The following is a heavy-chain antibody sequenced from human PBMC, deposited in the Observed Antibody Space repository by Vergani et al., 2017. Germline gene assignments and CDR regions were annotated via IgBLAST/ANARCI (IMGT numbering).Heavy chain of an antibody. J-gene: IGHJ4*02. CDR2: ISYDGSNK. D-gene: IGHD4-17*01. CDR1: GFTLGDYA. V-gene: IGHV3-30-3*01. Sequence: VHLVESGGGLVQPGRSLRLSCSGSGFTLGDYAMTWVRQAPGKGLEWVAVISYDGSNKYYADSVKGRFTISRDNSKNTLYLQMNSLRAEDTAVYYCARGASGDYVSSFDYWGQGTLVTVSS. CDR3: ARGASGDYVSSFDY.